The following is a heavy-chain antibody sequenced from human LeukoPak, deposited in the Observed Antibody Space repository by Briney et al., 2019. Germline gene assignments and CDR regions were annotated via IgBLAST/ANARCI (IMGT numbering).Heavy chain of an antibody. J-gene: IGHJ4*02. CDR3: ARASDSSGYYAPQHYFDY. CDR2: INPNSGGT. Sequence: ASVKVSCKASGYTFTGYYMHWVRQAPGQGLEWMGRINPNSGGTNYAQKFQGRVTMTRDTSISTAYMELSRLRSDDTAVYYCARASDSSGYYAPQHYFDYWGQGTLVTVSS. D-gene: IGHD3-22*01. CDR1: GYTFTGYY. V-gene: IGHV1-2*06.